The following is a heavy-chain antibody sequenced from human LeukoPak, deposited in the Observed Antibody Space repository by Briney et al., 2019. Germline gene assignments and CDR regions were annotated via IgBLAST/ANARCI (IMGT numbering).Heavy chain of an antibody. Sequence: PSETLSLTCAVYGGSFSGYYWSWIRQPPGKGLEWIGYIYYSGSTNYNPSLKSRVTISVDTSKNQFSLKLSSVTAADTAVYYCARPYYDSSGYYHDAFDIWGQGTMVTVSS. J-gene: IGHJ3*02. CDR2: IYYSGST. D-gene: IGHD3-22*01. V-gene: IGHV4-59*08. CDR3: ARPYYDSSGYYHDAFDI. CDR1: GGSFSGYY.